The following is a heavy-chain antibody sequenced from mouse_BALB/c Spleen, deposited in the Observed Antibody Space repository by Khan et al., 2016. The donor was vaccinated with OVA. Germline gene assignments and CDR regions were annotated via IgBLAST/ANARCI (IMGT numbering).Heavy chain of an antibody. CDR1: GYTFTSYT. V-gene: IGHV1-4*01. CDR2: INPSSGYT. J-gene: IGHJ2*01. CDR3: ARTHER. Sequence: LVESGAELARPGASVKMSCKASGYTFTSYTMPWVKQRPGQGLEWIGYINPSSGYTKYNQKFKDKSTLTADKSSSTAYMQLSSLTSEDSAVYYCARTHERWGQGTTLTVSS.